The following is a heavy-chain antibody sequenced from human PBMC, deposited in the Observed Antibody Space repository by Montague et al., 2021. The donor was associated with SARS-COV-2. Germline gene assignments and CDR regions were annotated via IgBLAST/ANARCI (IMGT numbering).Heavy chain of an antibody. J-gene: IGHJ4*02. CDR2: IWYDGSET. Sequence: SLRLSCAASGSTFNNYGMHWVRRAPGKGLEWVAMIWYDGSETFYSESVKGRFTISRDNSEGMLYLQMDSLRVEDTAVYYCATEITDIFGIRRREFEFWGPGTLVTVSS. V-gene: IGHV3-33*08. CDR3: ATEITDIFGIRRREFEF. CDR1: GSTFNNYG. D-gene: IGHD3-3*02.